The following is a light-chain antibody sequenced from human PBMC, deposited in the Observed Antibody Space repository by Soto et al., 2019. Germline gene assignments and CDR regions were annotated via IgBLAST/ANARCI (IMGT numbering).Light chain of an antibody. CDR1: QSVSSN. CDR2: GAS. Sequence: EIEMTHSPATLSVSPWEIATLSCRASQSVSSNLAWYQHKPGQAPRLLIYGASSRSTAIPDRFSGSGSGTDFTLTISRLEPEDFAVYYCQHYDSSLSTFGGGTKVDIK. J-gene: IGKJ4*01. V-gene: IGKV3-20*01. CDR3: QHYDSSLST.